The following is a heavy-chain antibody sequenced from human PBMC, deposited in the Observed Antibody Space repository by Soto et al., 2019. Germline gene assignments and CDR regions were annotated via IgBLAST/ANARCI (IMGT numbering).Heavy chain of an antibody. CDR1: GFTFSSYA. J-gene: IGHJ4*02. V-gene: IGHV3-23*01. Sequence: GESLKISCAASGFTFSSYAMSWVRQAPGKGLEWVSAISGSGGSTYYADSVKGRFTISRDNSKNTLYLQMNSLRAEDTAVYYCAKSGGPYSYGYFDYWGQGTLVTVSS. D-gene: IGHD5-18*01. CDR2: ISGSGGST. CDR3: AKSGGPYSYGYFDY.